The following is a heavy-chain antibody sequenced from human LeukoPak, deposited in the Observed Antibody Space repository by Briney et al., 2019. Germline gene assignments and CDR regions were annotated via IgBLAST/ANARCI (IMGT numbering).Heavy chain of an antibody. V-gene: IGHV4-59*01. D-gene: IGHD3-22*01. CDR1: DDSISSYY. J-gene: IGHJ5*02. Sequence: SETLSLTCTVSDDSISSYYWSWIRQPPGKGLEWIGYISSSGSTNYNPSLMSRVTMSVDMSKNQFSLKLNSVIAADTAVYYCARSRDSSGSRNNWFDPWGQGTLVTVSS. CDR2: ISSSGST. CDR3: ARSRDSSGSRNNWFDP.